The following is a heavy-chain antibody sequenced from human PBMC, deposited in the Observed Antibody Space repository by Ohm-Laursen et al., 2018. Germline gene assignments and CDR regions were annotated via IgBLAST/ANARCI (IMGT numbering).Heavy chain of an antibody. V-gene: IGHV3-7*01. CDR1: GFTFSSYA. CDR3: ARGSSRDYRE. Sequence: GSLRLSCSASGFTFSSYAMSWVRQAPGKGLEWVASIKQDGSEQLFVDSVKGRFAISRDNGQNVLYLQMTRLRADDTAIYYCARGSSRDYREWCQGTLVTVSS. J-gene: IGHJ4*02. D-gene: IGHD4-11*01. CDR2: IKQDGSEQ.